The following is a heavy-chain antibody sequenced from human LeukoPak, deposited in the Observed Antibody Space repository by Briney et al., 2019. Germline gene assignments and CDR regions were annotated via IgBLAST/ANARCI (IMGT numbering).Heavy chain of an antibody. D-gene: IGHD6-19*01. CDR3: ARDRSSGWYPGIGC. V-gene: IGHV3-33*01. Sequence: GGSLRLSCAASGFTFSSYGMHWVRQAPGKGLEWVAVIWYDGSNKYYADSVKGRFTISRDNSKNTLYLQMNSLRAEDTAVYYCARDRSSGWYPGIGCWGQGTLVTVSS. CDR2: IWYDGSNK. J-gene: IGHJ4*02. CDR1: GFTFSSYG.